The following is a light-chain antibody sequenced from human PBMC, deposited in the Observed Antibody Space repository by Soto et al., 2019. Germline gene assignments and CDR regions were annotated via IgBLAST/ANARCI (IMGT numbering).Light chain of an antibody. CDR1: RSNIGTNT. J-gene: IGLJ2*01. CDR3: AAWDDSLDGPV. V-gene: IGLV1-44*01. Sequence: QSVLTQPPSASGTPGQRVTISCSGSRSNIGTNTVNWYAQLPGTSPKLVIYTNTQRPPGVPDGFSGSKSGTSASLAISGLQSEDEADYYCAAWDDSLDGPVFGGGTKVTVL. CDR2: TNT.